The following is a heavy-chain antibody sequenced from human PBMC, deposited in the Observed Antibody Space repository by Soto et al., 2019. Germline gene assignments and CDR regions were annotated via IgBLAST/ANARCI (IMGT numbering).Heavy chain of an antibody. V-gene: IGHV3-30-3*01. CDR1: GFNFRFYA. D-gene: IGHD3-3*01. Sequence: PGGSLRLSCASSGFNFRFYAMRWVRQTPGKGLEWVAVISFDGNNIYYADCVRGRLTISTDSSSSMFFLQMNNLKPEDSAKYYCVRVGWRSIWCVNLFDNWGQATLDTVS. CDR3: VRVGWRSIWCVNLFDN. CDR2: ISFDGNNI. J-gene: IGHJ4*02.